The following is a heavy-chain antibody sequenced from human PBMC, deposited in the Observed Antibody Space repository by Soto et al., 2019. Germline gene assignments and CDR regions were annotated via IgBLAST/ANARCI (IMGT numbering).Heavy chain of an antibody. V-gene: IGHV1-69*13. J-gene: IGHJ4*02. D-gene: IGHD3-10*01. Sequence: ASVKVSCKASGGTFSSYAISWVRQAPGQGLEWMGGIIPIFGTANYAQKFQGRVTITADESTSTAYMELSSLRSEDTAVYYCARGLLNYGSGSYYDLDYWGQGTLVTVSS. CDR2: IIPIFGTA. CDR3: ARGLLNYGSGSYYDLDY. CDR1: GGTFSSYA.